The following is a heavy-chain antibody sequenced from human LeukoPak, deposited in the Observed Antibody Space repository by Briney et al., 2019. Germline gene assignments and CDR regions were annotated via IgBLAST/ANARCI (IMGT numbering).Heavy chain of an antibody. Sequence: SETLSLTCTVSGGSISSSSYYWGWIRQPPGKGLEWIGSIYYSGSTYYNPSLKSRVTISVDTSKNQFSLKLSSVTAADTAVCYCARLLRTYYYDGSGSRDAFDIWGQGTMVTVSS. CDR3: ARLLRTYYYDGSGSRDAFDI. J-gene: IGHJ3*02. D-gene: IGHD3-22*01. CDR1: GGSISSSSYY. V-gene: IGHV4-39*01. CDR2: IYYSGST.